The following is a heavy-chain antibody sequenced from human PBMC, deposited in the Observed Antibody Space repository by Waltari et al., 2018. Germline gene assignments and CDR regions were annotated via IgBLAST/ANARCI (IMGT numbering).Heavy chain of an antibody. CDR1: GGSLSKANYY. CDR3: ARDFGYSSAD. V-gene: IGHV4-30-4*01. J-gene: IGHJ4*02. Sequence: QVRLQESGPGLVKSSQTLSRNCTVAGGSLSKANYYWSWSRQSPGKGLEWIGDIYYNGNTNKNPSLKSRITMSVDTSKNQFSLKLTSVTAADTAVYYCARDFGYSSADWGQGILVTVSS. D-gene: IGHD2-15*01. CDR2: IYYNGNT.